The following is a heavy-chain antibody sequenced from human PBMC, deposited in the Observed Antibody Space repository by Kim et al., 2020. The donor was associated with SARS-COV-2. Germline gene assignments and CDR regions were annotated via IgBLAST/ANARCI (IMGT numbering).Heavy chain of an antibody. CDR3: AFVTMVRGAPGAFDI. Sequence: NPSLKSRVTISVDTSKTQFSLKRSSVTAADTAVYYCAFVTMVRGAPGAFDIWGQGTMVTVSS. D-gene: IGHD3-10*01. J-gene: IGHJ3*02. V-gene: IGHV4-30-2*05.